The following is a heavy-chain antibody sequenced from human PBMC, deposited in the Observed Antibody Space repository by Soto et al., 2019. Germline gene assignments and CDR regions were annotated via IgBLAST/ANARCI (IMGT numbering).Heavy chain of an antibody. Sequence: EVQLLDSGGGLVQPGGSLRLSCAASGFTFNKYAMSWVRQAPGKGLEWVSTVTGSGDTTYYADSVKGRFTISRDNSKNTVYLQMNSLRAEDTAVFYCVKDYATNWYGASDSWGQGTLVTVSS. D-gene: IGHD7-27*01. CDR1: GFTFNKYA. CDR2: VTGSGDTT. V-gene: IGHV3-23*01. CDR3: VKDYATNWYGASDS. J-gene: IGHJ4*02.